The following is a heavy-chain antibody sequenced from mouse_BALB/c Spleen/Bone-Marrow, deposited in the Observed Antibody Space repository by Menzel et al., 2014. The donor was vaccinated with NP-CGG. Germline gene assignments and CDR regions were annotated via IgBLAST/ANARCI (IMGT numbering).Heavy chain of an antibody. J-gene: IGHJ4*01. CDR2: ISSGSSTI. D-gene: IGHD2-4*01. V-gene: IGHV5-17*02. CDR3: TRKGALITHYYAMDY. CDR1: GFTFSSFG. Sequence: EVQRVESGGGLVQPGGSRKLSSAASGFTFSSFGMHWVRQAPEKGLEWVAYISSGSSTIYYADTVKGRFTISRDNPKNTLFLQMTSLRSEDTAMYYCTRKGALITHYYAMDYWGQGTSVTVSS.